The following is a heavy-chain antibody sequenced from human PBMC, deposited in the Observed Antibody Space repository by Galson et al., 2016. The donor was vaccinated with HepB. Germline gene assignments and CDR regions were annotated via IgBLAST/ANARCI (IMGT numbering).Heavy chain of an antibody. V-gene: IGHV3-48*03. Sequence: SLRLSCAASGFIFSDYEMNWVRQAPGKGLEWISYISSSGGSIYYADSVKGRFTISRDNAKNSLYLQMNNLRAEDTAVYYCTGDGGHSTNWYGRPPKNWFDPWGQGTLVTVSS. J-gene: IGHJ5*02. D-gene: IGHD2-2*01. CDR2: ISSSGGSI. CDR3: TGDGGHSTNWYGRPPKNWFDP. CDR1: GFIFSDYE.